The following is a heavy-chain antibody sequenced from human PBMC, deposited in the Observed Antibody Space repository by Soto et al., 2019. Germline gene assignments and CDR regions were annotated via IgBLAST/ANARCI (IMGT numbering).Heavy chain of an antibody. J-gene: IGHJ3*02. CDR2: TSGSGSIT. D-gene: IGHD3-22*01. Sequence: GGSLRLSCAASGFTFSTYALSWVRQAPGKGLQWVSLTSGSGSITYYADSVKGRFSISRDNSKNTLFLQMNSLRVEDTAVYYCTTDPGYYYDSSGYAFDIWGQGTMVT. CDR3: TTDPGYYYDSSGYAFDI. V-gene: IGHV3-23*01. CDR1: GFTFSTYA.